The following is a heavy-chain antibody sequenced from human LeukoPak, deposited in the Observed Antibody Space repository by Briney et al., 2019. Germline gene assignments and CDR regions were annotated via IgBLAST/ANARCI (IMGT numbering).Heavy chain of an antibody. CDR2: VYHTGST. J-gene: IGHJ5*02. Sequence: PSETLSLTCNVSGLSIAGGYYWGWIRQPPGKGLEWIGSVYHTGSTHYNPSLKSRVTILVDTSKKQFSLKLTSVTAADTALYYCARDPAYYYASQTYYSNNLFDPWGQGTLVTVSS. D-gene: IGHD3-10*01. CDR1: GLSIAGGYY. CDR3: ARDPAYYYASQTYYSNNLFDP. V-gene: IGHV4-38-2*02.